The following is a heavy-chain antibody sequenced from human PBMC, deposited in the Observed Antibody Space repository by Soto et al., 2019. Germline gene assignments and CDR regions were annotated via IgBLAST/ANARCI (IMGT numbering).Heavy chain of an antibody. CDR1: GGSLRGSY. Sequence: QVHLQQWGAGLLKPSETLSLTCGVYGGSLRGSYWSWIRQPPGKALEWLGKVTHSGSTTFNPSLKSRVIFSVDTSDNQFSLKLTSVTAAYTALYYCARGNIPVYGPVPDYFDSWGQGTLVTVSS. V-gene: IGHV4-34*02. CDR3: ARGNIPVYGPVPDYFDS. D-gene: IGHD2-21*01. CDR2: VTHSGST. J-gene: IGHJ4*02.